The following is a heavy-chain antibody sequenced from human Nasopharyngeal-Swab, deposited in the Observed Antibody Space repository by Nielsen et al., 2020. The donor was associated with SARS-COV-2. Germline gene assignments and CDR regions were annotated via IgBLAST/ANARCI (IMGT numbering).Heavy chain of an antibody. V-gene: IGHV3-23*01. J-gene: IGHJ4*02. Sequence: VRQAPGKGLGWVSVISGSGGSTYYADSVKGRFTTSRDNSKTTVHLQMDRLRAEDTAVYFCAKSKGYTSSWNDYWGQGTLVTVSS. CDR2: ISGSGGST. D-gene: IGHD6-13*01. CDR3: AKSKGYTSSWNDY.